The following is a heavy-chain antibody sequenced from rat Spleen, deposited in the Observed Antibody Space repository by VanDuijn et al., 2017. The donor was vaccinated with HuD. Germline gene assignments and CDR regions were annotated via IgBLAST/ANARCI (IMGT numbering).Heavy chain of an antibody. Sequence: QVQLKESGPGLVQPSQTLSLTCSVSGFSLTSYNVHWVRQPPGKGLEWMGRMRYNGDTSYNSALKSRLSISRDTSKNQVFLKMNSLQTDDTGTYYCTSNWERFDYWGQGVMVTVSS. V-gene: IGHV2-63*01. CDR1: GFSLTSYN. CDR2: MRYNGDT. CDR3: TSNWERFDY. D-gene: IGHD5-1*01. J-gene: IGHJ2*01.